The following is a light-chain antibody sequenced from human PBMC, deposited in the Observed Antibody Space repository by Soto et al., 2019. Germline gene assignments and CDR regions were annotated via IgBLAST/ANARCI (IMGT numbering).Light chain of an antibody. Sequence: QSVLTQPASVSGSPGQSITISCNGTSSDTAGYNYVSWYQQHPGKAPKLMIYEVSNRPSGVSNRFSGSQSGNTASLTISGLQAEDEANYYCSSYTTSNTPLYVFGTGTKLTVL. CDR3: SSYTTSNTPLYV. CDR2: EVS. J-gene: IGLJ1*01. CDR1: SSDTAGYNY. V-gene: IGLV2-14*01.